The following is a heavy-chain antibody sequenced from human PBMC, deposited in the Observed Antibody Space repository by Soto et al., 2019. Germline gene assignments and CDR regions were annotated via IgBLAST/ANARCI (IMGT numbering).Heavy chain of an antibody. J-gene: IGHJ4*02. CDR1: GFTFSDST. D-gene: IGHD3-22*01. CDR2: ISGSGGST. Sequence: QTGGSLRLSCTASGFTFSDSTMSWVRQAPGKGLEWVSSISGSGGSTYYADSVKGRFTISRDNSRNTLYVQMNSLRAADTAVYYCAKDPVFSDNSDLAGGFDYWGQGTLVTVSS. CDR3: AKDPVFSDNSDLAGGFDY. V-gene: IGHV3-23*01.